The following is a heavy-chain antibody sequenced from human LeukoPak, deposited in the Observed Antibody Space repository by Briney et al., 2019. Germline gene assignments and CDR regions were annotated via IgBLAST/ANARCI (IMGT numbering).Heavy chain of an antibody. D-gene: IGHD1-20*01. CDR1: GFTFSSYS. CDR3: ARMVTGRTSRRPIDY. Sequence: GGSLRLSCAAPGFTFSSYSMTWVRQAPGKGLEWVSSISSSSSYIYYADSVKGRFTISRDNAKNSLYLQMNSLRAEDTAVYYCARMVTGRTSRRPIDYWGQGTLVTVSS. CDR2: ISSSSSYI. J-gene: IGHJ4*02. V-gene: IGHV3-21*01.